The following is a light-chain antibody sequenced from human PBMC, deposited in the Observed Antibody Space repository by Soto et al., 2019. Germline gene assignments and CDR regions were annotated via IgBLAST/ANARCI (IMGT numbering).Light chain of an antibody. J-gene: IGKJ1*01. Sequence: IVLTHSPGTLSLSPGERATLSCRASQSVSNNYLACYQQKPGQAPRLLIYGASNRSTGIPDRFSGSGSGTDFTLTSSRLDPEDFEVYYCQQDGRSSTFGQGTKL. CDR3: QQDGRSST. CDR2: GAS. V-gene: IGKV3-20*01. CDR1: QSVSNNY.